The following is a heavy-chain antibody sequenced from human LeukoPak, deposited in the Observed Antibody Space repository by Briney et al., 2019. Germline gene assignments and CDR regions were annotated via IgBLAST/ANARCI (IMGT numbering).Heavy chain of an antibody. V-gene: IGHV3-7*01. CDR3: AGGQGWIFNS. D-gene: IGHD5-12*01. CDR2: INQDGREK. Sequence: GGSPRLSCAVSGFTSSNYWMTSVPQAPGDGLEWVANINQDGREKSYVDSVKGRFTISRDNAKNSLYLQMNSLRAEDTAVYYCAGGQGWIFNSWGQGTLVAVSS. CDR1: GFTSSNYW. J-gene: IGHJ4*02.